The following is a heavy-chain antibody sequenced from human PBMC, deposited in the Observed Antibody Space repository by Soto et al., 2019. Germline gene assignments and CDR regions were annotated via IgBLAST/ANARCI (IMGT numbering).Heavy chain of an antibody. D-gene: IGHD1-26*01. CDR1: VFTFSSYA. V-gene: IGHV3-30-3*01. CDR2: ISYDGSNK. CDR3: AREGSYSNYGMDV. Sequence: PGGSLRIYCAASVFTFSSYAMHWVRQAPGKGLEWVAVISYDGSNKYYAGSVKGRFTISRDNSKNTLYLQMNSLRAEDTAVYYCAREGSYSNYGMDVWGQGTTVTVSS. J-gene: IGHJ6*02.